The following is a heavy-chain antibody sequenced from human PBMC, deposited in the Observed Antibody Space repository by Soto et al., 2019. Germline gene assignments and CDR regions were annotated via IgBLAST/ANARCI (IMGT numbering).Heavy chain of an antibody. V-gene: IGHV3-23*01. CDR1: GFTFSSYA. J-gene: IGHJ4*02. D-gene: IGHD2-2*01. Sequence: GGSLRLSCAASGFTFSSYAMSWVRQAPGKGLEWVSAISGSGGSTYYADSVKGRFTISRANSKNTLYLQMNSLRAEDTAVYYCAKVRERYCSSTSCLNYFDYWGQGTLVTVSS. CDR3: AKVRERYCSSTSCLNYFDY. CDR2: ISGSGGST.